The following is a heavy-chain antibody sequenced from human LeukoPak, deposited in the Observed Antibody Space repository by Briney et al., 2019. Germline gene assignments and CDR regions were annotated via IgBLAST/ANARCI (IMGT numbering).Heavy chain of an antibody. V-gene: IGHV1-18*01. D-gene: IGHD1-26*01. CDR2: ISAYNGNT. J-gene: IGHJ6*02. Sequence: ASVKVSCKASGYTFTSYGISWVRQAPGQGLEWMGWISAYNGNTNYAQKLQGRVTMTTDTSTSTAYMELRSLRSDDTAVYYCARERMVSGSYLRWAPYYYYGMDVWGQGTTVTVSS. CDR1: GYTFTSYG. CDR3: ARERMVSGSYLRWAPYYYYGMDV.